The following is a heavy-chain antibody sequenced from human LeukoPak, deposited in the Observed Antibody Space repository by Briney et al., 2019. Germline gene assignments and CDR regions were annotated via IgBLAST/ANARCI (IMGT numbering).Heavy chain of an antibody. CDR3: TTDAGYSSKWYKD. Sequence: GGSLRLSCAASGFIFTNAYMSWVRQASGKGLEWVGRIKSRGDGGTVEYAAPVKDRFSISRDDSRNMLYLQMNSLKTEDTAVYYCTTDAGYSSKWYKDWGQGTLVTVAS. J-gene: IGHJ4*02. CDR1: GFIFTNAY. D-gene: IGHD1-14*01. CDR2: IKSRGDGGTV. V-gene: IGHV3-15*01.